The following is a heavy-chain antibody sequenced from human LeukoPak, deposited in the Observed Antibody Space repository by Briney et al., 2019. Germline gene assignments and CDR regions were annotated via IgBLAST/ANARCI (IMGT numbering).Heavy chain of an antibody. D-gene: IGHD1-7*01. J-gene: IGHJ4*02. Sequence: GGSLRLSCAASGFIFRSYWMVWVRQAPGRGLEWVASIDEHGFKTYYAASVTGRFTISKDTAKNSLDLQMNSLRAEDTAVYYCARDGITCTRDYWGQGALVTVSS. CDR2: IDEHGFKT. V-gene: IGHV3-7*01. CDR1: GFIFRSYW. CDR3: ARDGITCTRDY.